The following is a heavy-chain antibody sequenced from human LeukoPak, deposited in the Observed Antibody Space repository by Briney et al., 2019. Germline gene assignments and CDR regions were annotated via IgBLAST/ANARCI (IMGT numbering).Heavy chain of an antibody. CDR2: TNHSGST. CDR1: GGSFSGYY. CDR3: ARRYRRFLEWLLYFDY. D-gene: IGHD3-3*01. V-gene: IGHV4-34*01. Sequence: SETLSLTCAVYGGSFSGYYWSWIRQPPGKGLEWIGETNHSGSTNYNPSLKSRVTISVDTSKNQFSLKLSSVTAADTAVYYCARRYRRFLEWLLYFDYWGQGTLVTVSS. J-gene: IGHJ4*02.